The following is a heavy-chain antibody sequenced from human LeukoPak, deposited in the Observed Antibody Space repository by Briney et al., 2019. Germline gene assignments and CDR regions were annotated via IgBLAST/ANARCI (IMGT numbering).Heavy chain of an antibody. CDR1: GFTVSSNY. J-gene: IGHJ4*02. CDR3: AKDSGGSGSLIHY. Sequence: GGSLRLSCAASGFTVSSNYMSWVRQAPGKGLDWVSVIYSGGSTYYADSVKGRFTISRDNSKNTLYLQMNSLRAEDTAVYYCAKDSGGSGSLIHYWGQGTLVTVSS. D-gene: IGHD3-10*01. V-gene: IGHV3-53*05. CDR2: IYSGGST.